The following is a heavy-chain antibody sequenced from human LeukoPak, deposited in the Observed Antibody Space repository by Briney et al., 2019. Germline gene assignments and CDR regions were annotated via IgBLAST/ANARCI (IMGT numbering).Heavy chain of an antibody. D-gene: IGHD6-19*01. V-gene: IGHV3-30-3*01. CDR3: ASLDYSSGWYTADY. Sequence: GGSLKLSCAASGFTFSSYAMHWVRQAPGKGLEWVAVISYDGSNKYYADSVKGRFTISRDNSKNTLYLQMNSLRAEDTAVYYCASLDYSSGWYTADYWGQGTLVTVSS. CDR1: GFTFSSYA. CDR2: ISYDGSNK. J-gene: IGHJ4*02.